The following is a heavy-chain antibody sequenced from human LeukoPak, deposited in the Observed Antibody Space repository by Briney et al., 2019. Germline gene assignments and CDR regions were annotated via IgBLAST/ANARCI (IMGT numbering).Heavy chain of an antibody. J-gene: IGHJ5*02. CDR2: INPNSGGT. V-gene: IGHV1-2*02. Sequence: ASVKVSCKAPGYTFTGYYMHWVRQAPGQGLEWMGWINPNSGGTNYAQKFQGRVTMTRDTSISTAYMELSRLRSDDTAVYYCARDDSSSWFNWFDPWGQGTLVTVSS. CDR1: GYTFTGYY. D-gene: IGHD6-13*01. CDR3: ARDDSSSWFNWFDP.